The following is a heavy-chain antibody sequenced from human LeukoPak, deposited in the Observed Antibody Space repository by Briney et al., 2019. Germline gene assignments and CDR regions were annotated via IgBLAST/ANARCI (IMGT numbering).Heavy chain of an antibody. CDR1: GFTFSTYA. V-gene: IGHV3-23*01. CDR3: ARNILFAFDI. D-gene: IGHD2/OR15-2a*01. Sequence: PGGSLRLSCAASGFTFSTYAMSWVRQAPGKGLEWVSAISGGGGSTYYAASLKGRFTISRDNSKNTLDLQVNSLRAEDTAMYYCARNILFAFDIWGQATMVTVSS. J-gene: IGHJ3*02. CDR2: ISGGGGST.